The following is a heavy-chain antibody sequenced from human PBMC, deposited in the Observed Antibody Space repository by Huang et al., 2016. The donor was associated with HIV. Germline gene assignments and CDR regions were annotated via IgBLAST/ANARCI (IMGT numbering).Heavy chain of an antibody. CDR1: GGSIRSDNYY. CDR3: ARLPGSITMIRGVITDPY. J-gene: IGHJ4*02. D-gene: IGHD3-10*01. Sequence: QLQLQESGPGLVKPSETLSLTCTVSGGSIRSDNYYWGWIRQPPGKGLEWIGSIYYSGGTYNNPSRKSRVTITVDTSKNQFSLKMRSVTAADTAVYYCARLPGSITMIRGVITDPYWGQGTLVTVSS. CDR2: IYYSGGT. V-gene: IGHV4-39*01.